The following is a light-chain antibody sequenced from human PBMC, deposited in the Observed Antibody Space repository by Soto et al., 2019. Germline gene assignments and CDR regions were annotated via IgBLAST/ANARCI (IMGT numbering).Light chain of an antibody. CDR1: QSVSTS. CDR2: DAS. CDR3: QVRDVWPS. V-gene: IGKV3-11*01. Sequence: IVLTQSPATLSLSPGERAALSCRASQSVSTSLAWYQHKPGQAPRLFIYDASKRAPGVPARFSGSGSGTDFTLTISSLEPEHFAVYYCQVRDVWPSFGQGTKVDIK. J-gene: IGKJ1*01.